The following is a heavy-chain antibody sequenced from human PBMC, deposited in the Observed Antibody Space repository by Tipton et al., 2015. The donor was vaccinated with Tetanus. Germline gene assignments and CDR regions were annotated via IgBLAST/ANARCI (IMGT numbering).Heavy chain of an antibody. D-gene: IGHD3-10*01. CDR1: GGSISSGSSY. CDR2: VFSRGST. V-gene: IGHV4-61*01. CDR3: ARHVLALARVDPPDS. Sequence: TLSLTCTVSGGSISSGSSYWSWVRQPPGKKLEWLGYVFSRGSTNYNPSFKSRVTISVDTSKNQFSLRLTSVTAADTAIYYCARHVLALARVDPPDSWGQGTLVTVSS. J-gene: IGHJ4*02.